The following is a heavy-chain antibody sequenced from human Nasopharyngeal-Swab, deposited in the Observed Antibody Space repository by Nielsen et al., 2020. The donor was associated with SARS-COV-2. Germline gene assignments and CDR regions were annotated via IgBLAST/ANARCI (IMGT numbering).Heavy chain of an antibody. CDR3: VRRAFSASYFYFDY. CDR1: GYIFTSYW. J-gene: IGHJ4*02. D-gene: IGHD1-26*01. V-gene: IGHV5-51*01. Sequence: GESLQISCKGSGYIFTSYWIGWVRQMPGKGLEWMGIIYPADSDSRYILSFQGQVSISVDKSISTAYLQWNTLKASDTAIYYCVRRAFSASYFYFDYWGPGTLVTVSS. CDR2: IYPADSDS.